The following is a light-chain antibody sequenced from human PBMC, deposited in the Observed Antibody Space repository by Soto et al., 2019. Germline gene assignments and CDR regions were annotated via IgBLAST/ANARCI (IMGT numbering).Light chain of an antibody. V-gene: IGKV1-5*03. CDR3: QQYYSYPLT. CDR1: QSISTW. CDR2: KAS. J-gene: IGKJ4*01. Sequence: DIQMTQSPSTLPASVGDRVTIPCRASQSISTWLAWYQQKPGKAPKLLIYKASTLESGVPSRFSGSGSETEFTLTISSLQPDDFATYYCQQYYSYPLTFGGGTKVEIK.